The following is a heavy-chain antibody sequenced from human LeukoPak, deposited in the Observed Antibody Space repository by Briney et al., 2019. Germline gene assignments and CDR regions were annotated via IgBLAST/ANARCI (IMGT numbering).Heavy chain of an antibody. D-gene: IGHD2-15*01. CDR3: AKWTRYCSGGSCYGGTFDY. CDR1: GFTFSSYA. V-gene: IGHV3-23*01. CDR2: ISGSGGSR. Sequence: SGGSLRLSCAASGFTFSSYAMSWVRQAPGKGRECVSAISGSGGSRYYADSVKGRFTISRDNSKNTLYLQMNSLRAEDTAVYYCAKWTRYCSGGSCYGGTFDYWGQGTLVTVSS. J-gene: IGHJ4*02.